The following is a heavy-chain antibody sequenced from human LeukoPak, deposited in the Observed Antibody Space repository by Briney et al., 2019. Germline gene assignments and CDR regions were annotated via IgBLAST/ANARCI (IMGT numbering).Heavy chain of an antibody. CDR2: ISGSGGNT. D-gene: IGHD2-15*01. Sequence: PGGSLRLSCAASGFTFSNYAMSWVRQAPGKGLEWVSDISGSGGNTYYADSVKGRFTTSRDNSKNTLYLQMNSLRAEDTAVYYCAKSGAYCSGGSCHFDYWGQGALVTVSS. V-gene: IGHV3-23*01. J-gene: IGHJ4*02. CDR1: GFTFSNYA. CDR3: AKSGAYCSGGSCHFDY.